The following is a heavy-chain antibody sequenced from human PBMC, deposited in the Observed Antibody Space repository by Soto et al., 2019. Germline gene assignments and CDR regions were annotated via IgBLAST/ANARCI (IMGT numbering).Heavy chain of an antibody. V-gene: IGHV1-18*01. CDR2: ISAHNGNT. CDR1: GYALTTYG. J-gene: IGHJ4*02. D-gene: IGHD3-10*01. CDR3: ARGRFGDY. Sequence: QVHLVQTGAEVKKPGASVKVSCKGSGYALTTYGITWVRQAPGQGLEWMGWISAHNGNTNYAQKLQGRVTVTRDTSTSTAYMELRSLRSDDTAVYYCARGRFGDYWGQGALVTLSS.